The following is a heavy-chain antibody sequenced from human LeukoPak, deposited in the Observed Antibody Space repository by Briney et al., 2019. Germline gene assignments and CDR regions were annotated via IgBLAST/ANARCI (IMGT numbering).Heavy chain of an antibody. CDR2: IHHSGST. CDR3: ARDFGTAGWRTFDY. Sequence: PSETLSLTCAVYGGSFIGYYWSWIRQPPGKGLEWIGEIHHSGSTYYNPSLKSRVTVSVDTSKKQYSLHLNSVTPDDTAVYYCARDFGTAGWRTFDYWGQETLVTVSS. V-gene: IGHV4-34*01. CDR1: GGSFIGYY. J-gene: IGHJ4*02. D-gene: IGHD6-19*01.